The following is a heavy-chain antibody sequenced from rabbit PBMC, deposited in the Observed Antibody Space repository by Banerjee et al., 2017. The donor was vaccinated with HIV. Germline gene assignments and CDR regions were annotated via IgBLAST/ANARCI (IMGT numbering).Heavy chain of an antibody. CDR1: GLDFSSSYW. Sequence: QSLEESGGDLVKPGASLTLTCTASGLDFSSSYWICWVRQAPGKGLELIACISTSIDYTYYVSWAKGRFTVSKTSSTTVTLQMTSLTAADTATYFCARRDLGYGGALGLWGPGTLVTVS. CDR3: ARRDLGYGGALGL. J-gene: IGHJ4*01. CDR2: ISTSIDYT. D-gene: IGHD4-2*01. V-gene: IGHV1S40*01.